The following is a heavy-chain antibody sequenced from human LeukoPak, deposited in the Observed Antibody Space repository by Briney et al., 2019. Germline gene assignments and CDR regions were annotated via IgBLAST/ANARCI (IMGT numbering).Heavy chain of an antibody. CDR1: GGSISSYY. D-gene: IGHD4-23*01. CDR3: ARDGGLRWPEWDAFDI. V-gene: IGHV4-59*01. CDR2: IYFSGYT. Sequence: PSETLSLTCTVSGGSISSYYWSWVRQPPGKGLEWIGYIYFSGYTNYNPSLKSRVTISVDTSKNQFSLNLNSVTAADTAVYYCARDGGLRWPEWDAFDIWGQGTMVTVSS. J-gene: IGHJ3*02.